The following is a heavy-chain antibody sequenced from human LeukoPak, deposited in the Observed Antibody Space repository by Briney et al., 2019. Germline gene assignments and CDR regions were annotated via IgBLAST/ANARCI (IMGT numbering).Heavy chain of an antibody. CDR3: ARDYSNFSAFDI. CDR2: IIPILGIA. V-gene: IGHV1-69*04. CDR1: GGTFSSYA. J-gene: IGHJ3*02. D-gene: IGHD4-11*01. Sequence: GASVKVSCTASGGTFSSYAISWVRQAPGQGLEWMGRIIPILGIANYAQKFQGRVTITADKSTSTAYMELSSLRSEDTAVYYCARDYSNFSAFDIWGQGTMVTVSS.